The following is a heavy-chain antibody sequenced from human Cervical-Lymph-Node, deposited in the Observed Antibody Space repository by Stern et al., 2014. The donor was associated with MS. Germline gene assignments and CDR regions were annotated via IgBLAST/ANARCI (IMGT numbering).Heavy chain of an antibody. CDR2: NVPINGSG. Sequence: VQLAESGAGLKKPGSSVKVSCKASVCSFSSYAVNWVRQAPGKAPEWLGGNVPINGSGNYAKKLQGRVTLIADESTSTAYMELISLTSEDTAVYYCAREATAHSGTFDFWGQGTLVTV. D-gene: IGHD1-14*01. V-gene: IGHV1-69*01. J-gene: IGHJ4*02. CDR3: AREATAHSGTFDF. CDR1: VCSFSSYA.